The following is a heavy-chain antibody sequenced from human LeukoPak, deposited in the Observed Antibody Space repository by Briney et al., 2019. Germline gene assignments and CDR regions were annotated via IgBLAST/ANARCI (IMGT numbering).Heavy chain of an antibody. CDR3: ARASFRGDPYGDYAWFDP. Sequence: GGSLRLSCAASGFTFSSYWMHWVRQAPGKGLVWVSRINSDERITTYADSVKGRFTISRDNAKNTLYLQMNSLRAEDTAVYYCARASFRGDPYGDYAWFDPWGQGTLVTVSS. CDR1: GFTFSSYW. J-gene: IGHJ5*02. CDR2: INSDERIT. D-gene: IGHD4-17*01. V-gene: IGHV3-74*01.